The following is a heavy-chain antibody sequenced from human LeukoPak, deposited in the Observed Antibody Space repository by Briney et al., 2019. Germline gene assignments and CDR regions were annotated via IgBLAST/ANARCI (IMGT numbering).Heavy chain of an antibody. J-gene: IGHJ4*02. CDR3: ARDRVSGFLDY. CDR1: GFTFSSYA. Sequence: AGGSLRLSCAASGFTFSSYAMHWVRQAPGKGLEWVAVISYDGSNKYYADSVKGRFTISRDNSKNTLYLQMNSLRAEDTAVYYCARDRVSGFLDYWGQGTLVTVSS. CDR2: ISYDGSNK. D-gene: IGHD5-12*01. V-gene: IGHV3-30-3*01.